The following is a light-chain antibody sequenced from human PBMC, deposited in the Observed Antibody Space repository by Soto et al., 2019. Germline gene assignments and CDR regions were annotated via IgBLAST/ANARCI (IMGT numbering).Light chain of an antibody. J-gene: IGKJ1*01. CDR1: QSVSIW. Sequence: DIQMTQSRSTLSASVGDRVTFTCRASQSVSIWLAWYQQKPGKAPKLLISVASTLESGVPSRFSGSGSGTEFTLTISSLQPDDFATYYCQQYKNNLTFGQGTKVQIK. CDR2: VAS. V-gene: IGKV1-5*01. CDR3: QQYKNNLT.